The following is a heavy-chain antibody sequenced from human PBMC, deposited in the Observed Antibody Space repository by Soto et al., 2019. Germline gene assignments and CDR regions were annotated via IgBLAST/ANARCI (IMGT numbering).Heavy chain of an antibody. D-gene: IGHD5-12*01. J-gene: IGHJ3*01. CDR1: GFTIRNYA. V-gene: IGHV3-23*01. CDR3: EGSWT. CDR2: ISGSSDRT. Sequence: EVQVLESGGDLVQPGGSLRLSCAASGFTIRNYAMSWVRQAPGKALEWVSGISGSSDRTYYADSVKGRFTISKDTSSNTLYLQMTSLRVEDTAVYHCEGSWTWGQGTMVTVSS.